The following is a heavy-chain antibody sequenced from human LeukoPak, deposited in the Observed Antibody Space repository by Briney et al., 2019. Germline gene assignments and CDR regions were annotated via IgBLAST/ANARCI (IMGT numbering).Heavy chain of an antibody. J-gene: IGHJ4*02. D-gene: IGHD6-13*01. Sequence: GGSLRLSCAASGFTFSSYAMSWVRQAPGKGLVWVSRINTDGSSTTYADSVKGRFTISRDNAKNTLYLQMNSLRAEDTAVYYCARVQQLVLDYWGQGTLVTVSS. CDR3: ARVQQLVLDY. CDR2: INTDGSST. CDR1: GFTFSSYA. V-gene: IGHV3-74*01.